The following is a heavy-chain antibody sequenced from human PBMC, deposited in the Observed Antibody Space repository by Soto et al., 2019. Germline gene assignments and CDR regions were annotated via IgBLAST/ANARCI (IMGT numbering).Heavy chain of an antibody. V-gene: IGHV4-34*01. CDR3: ARGTPGFLGSGSYSYNWFDP. Sequence: SETLSLTCAVYGGSFSGYYWTWIRQPPGTGLEWIGEINHSGSTNYNPSLKSRVTISVDTSKNQFSLKLSSVTAADTAVYYCARGTPGFLGSGSYSYNWFDPWGQGTLVTVSS. D-gene: IGHD3-10*01. J-gene: IGHJ5*02. CDR1: GGSFSGYY. CDR2: INHSGST.